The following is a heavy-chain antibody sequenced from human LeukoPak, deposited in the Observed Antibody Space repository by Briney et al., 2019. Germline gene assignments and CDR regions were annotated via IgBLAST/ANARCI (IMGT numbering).Heavy chain of an antibody. CDR2: ISTGSVTR. D-gene: IGHD2-8*02. J-gene: IGHJ5*02. CDR1: GFTFSSYS. V-gene: IGHV3-48*01. CDR3: ARDNGYCTGGNCYRWFGT. Sequence: GGSLRLSCAASGFTFSSYSMSWVRQAPGKGLEWVSYISTGSVTRYYADSVKGRFTISRDDAKNSVSLQMNSLRVEDTAIYYCARDNGYCTGGNCYRWFGTWGQGTLVTVSS.